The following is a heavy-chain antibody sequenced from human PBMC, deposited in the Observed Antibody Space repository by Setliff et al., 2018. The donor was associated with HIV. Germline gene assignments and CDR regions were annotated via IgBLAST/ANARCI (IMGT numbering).Heavy chain of an antibody. CDR2: MNPNSGNT. CDR3: ARDLVVVAPYYCFDP. CDR1: GYTFTSYD. V-gene: IGHV1-8*02. J-gene: IGHJ5*02. Sequence: ASVKVSCKASGYTFTSYDINWVRQATGQGLEWMGWMNPNSGNTGYAQKFQGRVTMTRNTTISTAYMELSSLRSDDTAVYYCARDLVVVAPYYCFDPWGQGTLVTVSS. D-gene: IGHD2-15*01.